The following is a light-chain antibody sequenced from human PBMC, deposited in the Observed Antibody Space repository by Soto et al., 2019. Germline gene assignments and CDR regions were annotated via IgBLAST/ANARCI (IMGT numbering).Light chain of an antibody. J-gene: IGLJ1*01. V-gene: IGLV1-40*01. CDR1: SSNIGAGYD. CDR3: QSYDSSLSGSGV. Sequence: QAVVTQPPSVSGAPGQRVTISCTGSSSNIGAGYDVHWYQQLPGTAPKLLIYVNINRPSGVPDRFSGSKSGTSASLAITGLQAEDEADYYCQSYDSSLSGSGVFGTGTQLTVL. CDR2: VNI.